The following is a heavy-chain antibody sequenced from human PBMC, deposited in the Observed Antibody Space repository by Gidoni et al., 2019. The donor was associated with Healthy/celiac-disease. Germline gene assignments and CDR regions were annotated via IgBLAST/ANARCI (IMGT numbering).Heavy chain of an antibody. D-gene: IGHD3-10*01. CDR2: IYWDEDK. V-gene: IGHV2-5*02. J-gene: IGHJ4*02. CDR3: ARRYGSGSFNY. CDR1: GFSLSTSGVG. Sequence: SGFSLSTSGVGVGWIRQPPGKALEWLALIYWDEDKRYSPSLKSRLTITKDTSKNQVVLTMTNMDPVDTATYYCARRYGSGSFNYWGQGTLVTVSS.